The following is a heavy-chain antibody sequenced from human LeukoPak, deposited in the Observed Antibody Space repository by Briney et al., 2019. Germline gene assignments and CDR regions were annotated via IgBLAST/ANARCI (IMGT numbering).Heavy chain of an antibody. Sequence: GGSLRLSCAASGFTFSSYWMSWVRQAPGKGLEWVANIKQDGSEKYYVDSVKGRFTISRDNAKNSLYLQMNSLRAEDTAVYYCARKLELRARYNRFDPWGQGTLVTVSS. CDR3: ARKLELRARYNRFDP. V-gene: IGHV3-7*01. J-gene: IGHJ5*02. CDR1: GFTFSSYW. CDR2: IKQDGSEK. D-gene: IGHD1-7*01.